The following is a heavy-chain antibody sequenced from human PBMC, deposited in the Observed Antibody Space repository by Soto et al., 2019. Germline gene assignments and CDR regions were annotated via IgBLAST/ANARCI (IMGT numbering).Heavy chain of an antibody. J-gene: IGHJ4*02. V-gene: IGHV3-48*03. D-gene: IGHD2-21*01. CDR2: IDTSGDAM. Sequence: VVSLRLSCAVSGFTFCNYEWNWVRQPPGKGLEWISYIDTSGDAMFYADSVKGRFAVSRDNTMNSLYLQMNSLRAEDTAAYYCARESIGCGGDCLDYWGQGTLVTVSS. CDR3: ARESIGCGGDCLDY. CDR1: GFTFCNYE.